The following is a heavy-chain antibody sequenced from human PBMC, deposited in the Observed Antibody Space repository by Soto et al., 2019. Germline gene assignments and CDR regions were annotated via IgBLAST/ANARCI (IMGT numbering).Heavy chain of an antibody. Sequence: QVQLVESGGGVVQPGRSLRLSCAASGFTFSSYGMHWVRQAPGKGLEWVAVIWYDGSNKYYADSVKGRFTISRDNSKNTLYLQMNSLRAEDTAVYYCARDNSSSWYGQTNWFDPWGQGTLVTDSS. CDR1: GFTFSSYG. D-gene: IGHD6-13*01. CDR3: ARDNSSSWYGQTNWFDP. V-gene: IGHV3-33*01. J-gene: IGHJ5*02. CDR2: IWYDGSNK.